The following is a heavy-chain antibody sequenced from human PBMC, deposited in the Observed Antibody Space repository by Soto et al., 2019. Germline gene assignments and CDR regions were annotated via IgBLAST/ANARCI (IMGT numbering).Heavy chain of an antibody. Sequence: GSLRLSCAASGFTFSSYAMSWVRQAPGKGLEWVSAISGSGGSTYYADSVKGRFTISRDNSKNTLYVQMSSLRADDTAEYYCAKHSGYDHYYDMDVWGQGTTVTVSS. V-gene: IGHV3-23*01. D-gene: IGHD5-12*01. J-gene: IGHJ6*02. CDR1: GFTFSSYA. CDR3: AKHSGYDHYYDMDV. CDR2: ISGSGGST.